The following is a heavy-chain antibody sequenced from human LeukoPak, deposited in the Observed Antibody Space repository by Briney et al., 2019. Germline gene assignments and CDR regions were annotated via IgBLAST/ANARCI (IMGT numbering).Heavy chain of an antibody. Sequence: PSETLSLTCAVSGGSISSSNWWSWVRQPPGKGLEWIGEIYHSGSTNYNPSPKSRVTISVDTSKNQFSLKLSSVTAADTAVYYCARAPMSRVVVPAAISRPYYYYGMDVWGKGTTVTVSS. D-gene: IGHD2-2*01. J-gene: IGHJ6*04. CDR3: ARAPMSRVVVPAAISRPYYYYGMDV. V-gene: IGHV4-4*02. CDR1: GGSISSSNW. CDR2: IYHSGST.